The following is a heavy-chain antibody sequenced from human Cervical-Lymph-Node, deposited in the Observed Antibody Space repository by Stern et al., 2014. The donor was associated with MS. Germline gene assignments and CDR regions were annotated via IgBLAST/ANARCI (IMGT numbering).Heavy chain of an antibody. CDR3: VRDQGGIAAS. CDR2: ISPLFGTT. CDR1: GGTFSSIE. J-gene: IGHJ4*02. D-gene: IGHD6-13*01. Sequence: VQLVESGAEVKQPGSSMKVSCKASGGTFSSIEISWVRQAPGQGLEWLGGISPLFGTTNSAQQVQGRVTIVADESTNTVNMELSRLRSEDTAVYYCVRDQGGIAASWGQGTLVTVSS. V-gene: IGHV1-69*01.